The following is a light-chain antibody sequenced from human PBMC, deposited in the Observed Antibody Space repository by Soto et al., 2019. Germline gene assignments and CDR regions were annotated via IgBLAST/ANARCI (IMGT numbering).Light chain of an antibody. Sequence: DIQVTQSPSTLSAYVGDRVTITCRASQSISSSLAWYHQKPGTAPKLLIYAASSLQSGVPSRFSGSGSGTDFTLTISSLQPEDFATYYCQQSYSTPRTFGQGTKVDIK. J-gene: IGKJ1*01. CDR3: QQSYSTPRT. CDR2: AAS. CDR1: QSISSS. V-gene: IGKV1-39*01.